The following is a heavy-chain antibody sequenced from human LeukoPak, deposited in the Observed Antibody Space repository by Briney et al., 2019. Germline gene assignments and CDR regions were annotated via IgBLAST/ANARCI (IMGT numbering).Heavy chain of an antibody. J-gene: IGHJ4*02. Sequence: SQTLSLTCTVSGGSISSGGYYWSWIRQPPGKGLEWIGYIYHSGSTYYNPSLKSRVTISVDRSKNQFSLKLSSVTAADTAVYYCARVLRTSGYRFDYWGQGTLVTVSS. D-gene: IGHD5-12*01. CDR2: IYHSGST. CDR1: GGSISSGGYY. CDR3: ARVLRTSGYRFDY. V-gene: IGHV4-30-2*01.